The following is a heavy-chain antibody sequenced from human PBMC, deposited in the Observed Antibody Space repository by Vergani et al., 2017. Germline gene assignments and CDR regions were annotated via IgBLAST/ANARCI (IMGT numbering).Heavy chain of an antibody. V-gene: IGHV3-21*01. CDR2: ISSQTDYI. Sequence: EVQLVESGGGLVRPGGSLRLSCAASGFDFNSYSMNWIRQAPGKGLEWVASISSQTDYIFYADALRGRFTISRANAAQSLFLQMSSLRAEDTGVYFCARDLRGYGPFDLWGQGTLVTVS. CDR3: ARDLRGYGPFDL. J-gene: IGHJ4*02. D-gene: IGHD6-25*01. CDR1: GFDFNSYS.